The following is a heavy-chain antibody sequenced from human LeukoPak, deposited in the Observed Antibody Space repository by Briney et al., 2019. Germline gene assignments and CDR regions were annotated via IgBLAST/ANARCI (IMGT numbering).Heavy chain of an antibody. CDR3: ARDPALEYNAFDI. CDR2: IKQDGSEK. J-gene: IGHJ3*02. V-gene: IGHV3-7*01. D-gene: IGHD1-1*01. Sequence: PGGSLRLSCAASGFSFSSYWMSWVRQAPGKGLEWVANIKQDGSEKYYADSLKGRFTVSRDNAKNSLYLQMNSLRVEDTAVYYCARDPALEYNAFDIWGQGTMVTVSS. CDR1: GFSFSSYW.